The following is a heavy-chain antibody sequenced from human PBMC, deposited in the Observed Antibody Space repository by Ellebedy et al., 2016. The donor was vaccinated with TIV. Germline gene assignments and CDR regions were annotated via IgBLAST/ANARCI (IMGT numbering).Heavy chain of an antibody. D-gene: IGHD3-3*01. Sequence: GESLKISCAVSGFTFSNAWMSWVRQAPGKGLEWVGRIKSKTDGGTTDYAAPVKGRFTISRDDSKNTLYLQMNSLKTEDTAVYYCTTTSTFWSAYYGDYWGQGTLVTVSS. J-gene: IGHJ4*02. CDR2: IKSKTDGGTT. CDR1: GFTFSNAW. V-gene: IGHV3-15*01. CDR3: TTTSTFWSAYYGDY.